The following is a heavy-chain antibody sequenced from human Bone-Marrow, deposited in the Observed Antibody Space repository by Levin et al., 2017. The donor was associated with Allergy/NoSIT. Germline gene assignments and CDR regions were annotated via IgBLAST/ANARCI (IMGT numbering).Heavy chain of an antibody. V-gene: IGHV3-23*01. Sequence: LSLTCAASGFTFSNYAMNWVRQAPGKGLEWVSGISGNGGGTYYADSVKGRFTISRDNSKNTLYLQMNSLRAEDTAVYYCAKDGDYCSGRSCYSFDYWGQGTLVTVSS. CDR3: AKDGDYCSGRSCYSFDY. J-gene: IGHJ4*02. CDR2: ISGNGGGT. CDR1: GFTFSNYA. D-gene: IGHD2-15*01.